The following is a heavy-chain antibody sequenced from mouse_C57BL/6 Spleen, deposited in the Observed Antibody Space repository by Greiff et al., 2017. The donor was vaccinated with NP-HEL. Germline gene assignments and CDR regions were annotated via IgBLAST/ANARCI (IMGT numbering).Heavy chain of an antibody. CDR3: ARDQAMVTTVYYAMDD. Sequence: EVQGVESGGGLVKPGGSLKLSCAASGFTFSSYAMSWVRQTPEKRLEWVATISDGGSYTYYPDNVKGRFTISRDNAKNNLYLQMSHLKSEDTAMYDCARDQAMVTTVYYAMDDWGQGTSVTVSS. D-gene: IGHD2-2*01. CDR2: ISDGGSYT. V-gene: IGHV5-4*01. J-gene: IGHJ4*01. CDR1: GFTFSSYA.